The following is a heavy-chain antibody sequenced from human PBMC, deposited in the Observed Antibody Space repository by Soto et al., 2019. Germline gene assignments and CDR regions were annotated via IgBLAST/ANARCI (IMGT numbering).Heavy chain of an antibody. CDR3: ARDLVPYSSGWYEYNWFDP. Sequence: SETLSLTCTVSGGSISSYYWSWIRQPAGKGLEWIGRIYTSGSTNYNPSLKSRVTMSVDTSKNQFSLKLSSVTAADTAVYYCARDLVPYSSGWYEYNWFDPWGPGTLVTVSS. CDR2: IYTSGST. V-gene: IGHV4-4*07. CDR1: GGSISSYY. D-gene: IGHD6-19*01. J-gene: IGHJ5*02.